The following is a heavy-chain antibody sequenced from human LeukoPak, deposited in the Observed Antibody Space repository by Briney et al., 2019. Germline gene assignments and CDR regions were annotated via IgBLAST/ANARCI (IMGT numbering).Heavy chain of an antibody. V-gene: IGHV3-30*02. CDR1: GFTFSSYG. CDR2: IRYDGSNK. J-gene: IGHJ6*03. Sequence: HAGGSLRLSCAASGFTFSSYGMHWVRQAPGKGLEWVAFIRYDGSNKYYADSVKGRFTISRDNSKNTLYLQMNSLRAEDTAVYYCAKLSGYCSSTSCLYYYYMDVWGKGTTVTVSS. D-gene: IGHD2-2*01. CDR3: AKLSGYCSSTSCLYYYYMDV.